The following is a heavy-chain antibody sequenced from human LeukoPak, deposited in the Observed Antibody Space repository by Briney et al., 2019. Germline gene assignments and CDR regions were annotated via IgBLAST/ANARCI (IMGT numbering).Heavy chain of an antibody. CDR1: GFTFSSYS. J-gene: IGHJ4*02. V-gene: IGHV3-21*01. Sequence: TGGPLRLSCAASGFTFSSYSMNWVRQAPGKGLEWVSSISSSSSYIYYADSLKGRFTVSRDNAKNSLYVQMNSLRAEDTAVYYCARDWGISAYGYWGQGTLVTVSS. CDR2: ISSSSSYI. D-gene: IGHD6-25*01. CDR3: ARDWGISAYGY.